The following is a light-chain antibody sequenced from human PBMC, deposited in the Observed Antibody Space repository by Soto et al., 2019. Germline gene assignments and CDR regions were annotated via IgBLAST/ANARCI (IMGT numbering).Light chain of an antibody. CDR1: QSIDNY. CDR2: DAS. J-gene: IGKJ1*01. Sequence: DIQMTQSPCSLSASIAYRVTITCRGGQSIDNYLNWYQQKPGKAPKLLIYDASSLESGVPSRFSGSGSGKEFTITISSLQPDDFATYYCQQYNSWWTFGQGTKVDIK. CDR3: QQYNSWWT. V-gene: IGKV1-5*01.